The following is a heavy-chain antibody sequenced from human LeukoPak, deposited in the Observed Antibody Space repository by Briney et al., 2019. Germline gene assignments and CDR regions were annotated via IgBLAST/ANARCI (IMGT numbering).Heavy chain of an antibody. J-gene: IGHJ5*02. CDR3: AKDYWGSGSSNWFDP. CDR1: GFTFSSYG. D-gene: IGHD3-10*01. CDR2: IRYDGSNK. Sequence: PGGSLRLSCAASGFTFSSYGMHWVRLAPGKGLEWVAFIRYDGSNKYYADSVKGRFTISRDNSKNTLYVQMNSLRAEDTAMYYCAKDYWGSGSSNWFDPWGQGTLVTVSS. V-gene: IGHV3-30*02.